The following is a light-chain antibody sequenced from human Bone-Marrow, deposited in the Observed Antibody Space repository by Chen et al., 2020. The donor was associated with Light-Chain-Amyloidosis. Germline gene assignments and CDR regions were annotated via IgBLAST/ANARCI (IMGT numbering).Light chain of an antibody. CDR1: QSVSPY. CDR3: QQRSNWPWA. Sequence: IVLTQSPATLSLSPGERATLSCRASQSVSPYLAWYQQKPGQAPRLLIYAASNRATGIPARFSGSGSGTDFTLTISSLEPEDFAIYYCQQRSNWPWAFGQGTKVEI. V-gene: IGKV3-11*01. CDR2: AAS. J-gene: IGKJ1*01.